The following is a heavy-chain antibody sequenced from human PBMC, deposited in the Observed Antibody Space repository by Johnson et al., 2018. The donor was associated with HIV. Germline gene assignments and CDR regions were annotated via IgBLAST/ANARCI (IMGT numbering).Heavy chain of an antibody. CDR2: ISTSGGGI. CDR1: GFTFTDYY. J-gene: IGHJ3*02. V-gene: IGHV3-11*04. CDR3: ARVRYSSGWPIYAFDI. D-gene: IGHD6-19*01. Sequence: LVESGGSLVKPGGSMRLSCAASGFTFTDYYMTWIRQAPGKGLEWVSHISTSGGGIYYADSVKGRFTISRDNARNSLYLQMTSLRAEDTAVYYCARVRYSSGWPIYAFDIWGQGTVVIVSS.